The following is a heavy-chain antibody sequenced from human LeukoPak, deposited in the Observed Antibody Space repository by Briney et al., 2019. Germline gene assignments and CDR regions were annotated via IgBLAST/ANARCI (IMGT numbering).Heavy chain of an antibody. CDR2: ISTSSSYI. V-gene: IGHV3-21*01. Sequence: GGSLRLSCAASGFTFSSYGMRWVRQAPGKGLEWGSSISTSSSYIYYADSVKGRFTISRDNAKNSLYLQMNSLRAEDTAVYYCARAYSGRYGLGYYYMDVWGKGTTVTISS. CDR3: ARAYSGRYGLGYYYMDV. D-gene: IGHD1-26*01. CDR1: GFTFSSYG. J-gene: IGHJ6*03.